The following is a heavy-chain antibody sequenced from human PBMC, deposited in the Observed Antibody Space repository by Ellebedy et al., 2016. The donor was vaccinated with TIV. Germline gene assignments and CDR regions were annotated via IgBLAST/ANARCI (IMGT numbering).Heavy chain of an antibody. CDR3: ARNGGGLGY. Sequence: AASVKVSCKGSGYTFSNYDIAWVRQSPGQGLEWMGRIFNGNTYYAQKFQGRVTMTTDTSTNTAYMELRSLRSDDTAMYFCARNGGGLGYWGQGTLVTVSS. CDR1: GYTFSNYD. J-gene: IGHJ4*02. CDR2: IFNGNT. V-gene: IGHV1-18*01. D-gene: IGHD2-8*01.